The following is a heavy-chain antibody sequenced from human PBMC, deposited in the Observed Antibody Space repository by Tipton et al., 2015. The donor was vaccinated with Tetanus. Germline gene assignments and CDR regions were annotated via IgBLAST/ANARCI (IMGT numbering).Heavy chain of an antibody. CDR3: ARASGDYSDCGH. D-gene: IGHD1-26*01. CDR2: IKEDGSEK. CDR1: GFSFSSYW. V-gene: IGHV3-7*01. Sequence: SLRLSCAASGFSFSSYWMTWVRQAPGKGLEWVANIKEDGSEKNYVDAVKGRFTISRDNAKTSLYLQMSSLRAEDTAVYYCARASGDYSDCGHWGQGVLVTVSS. J-gene: IGHJ4*02.